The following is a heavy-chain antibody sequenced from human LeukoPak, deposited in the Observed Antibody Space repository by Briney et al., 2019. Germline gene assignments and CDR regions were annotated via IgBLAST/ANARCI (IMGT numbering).Heavy chain of an antibody. J-gene: IGHJ4*02. CDR3: ASVITTRGYYFDY. V-gene: IGHV4-39*07. Sequence: PSETLSLTCTVSGGSISSSSYCWGWIRQPPGKGLEWIGSIYDSGSTYYNPSLKSRVTVSVDTSKNQFSLRLNSVTAADTAVYYCASVITTRGYYFDYWGKGTLVTVSS. D-gene: IGHD3-3*01. CDR1: GGSISSSSYC. CDR2: IYDSGST.